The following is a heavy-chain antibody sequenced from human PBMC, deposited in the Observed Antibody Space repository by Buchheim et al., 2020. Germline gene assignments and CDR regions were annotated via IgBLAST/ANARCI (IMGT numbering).Heavy chain of an antibody. Sequence: QVQLVESGGGVVQPGRSLRLSCAASGFTFSSYAMHWVRQAPGKGLEWVAVISYDGSNKYYADSVKGRFTISRDNSKNTLYLQMNSLRAEDTAVYYSAREPAIFGVVIVTNWFDPWGQRTL. CDR1: GFTFSSYA. J-gene: IGHJ5*02. D-gene: IGHD3-3*01. V-gene: IGHV3-30-3*01. CDR3: AREPAIFGVVIVTNWFDP. CDR2: ISYDGSNK.